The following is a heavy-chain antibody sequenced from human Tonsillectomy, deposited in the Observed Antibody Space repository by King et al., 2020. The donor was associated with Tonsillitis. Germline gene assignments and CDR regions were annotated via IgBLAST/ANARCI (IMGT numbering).Heavy chain of an antibody. J-gene: IGHJ3*02. Sequence: QLQESGPGLVKPSETLSLTCTVSGGSISSSSYYWGWIRQPPGKGLEWIGSIYYSGSTYYTPYIKSRVTISLDTSKNQFSLKLNSVTAANTAVYYCARHHCSVDAFDIWGLGTRVTVSS. V-gene: IGHV4-39*07. CDR2: IYYSGST. CDR1: GGSISSSSYY. CDR3: ARHHCSVDAFDI. D-gene: IGHD2-21*01.